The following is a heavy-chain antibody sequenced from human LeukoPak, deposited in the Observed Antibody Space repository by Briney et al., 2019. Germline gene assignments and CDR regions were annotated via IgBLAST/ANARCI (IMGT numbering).Heavy chain of an antibody. J-gene: IGHJ3*02. V-gene: IGHV3-74*01. CDR3: ARVVTDYVLADAFDI. CDR2: INSDGSST. D-gene: IGHD2-21*02. CDR1: GFTFSSYW. Sequence: GGSLRLSCAASGFTFSSYWMHWVRQAPGKGLVWVSRINSDGSSTSYADSVKGRFTISRDNAKNTPYLQMNSLRAEDTAVYYCARVVTDYVLADAFDIWGQGTMVTVSS.